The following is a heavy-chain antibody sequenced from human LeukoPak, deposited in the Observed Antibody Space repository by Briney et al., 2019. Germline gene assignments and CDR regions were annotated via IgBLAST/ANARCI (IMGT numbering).Heavy chain of an antibody. Sequence: PGGSLRLSCAASGFTFSSYWMSWVRQAPGKGLEWVANIKQDGSEKYYVDSVKGRFTISRDNAKNSLYLQMNSLRAEDTAVYYCVRGEPSIAVAAADYWGQGTLVTVSS. D-gene: IGHD6-19*01. CDR3: VRGEPSIAVAAADY. CDR2: IKQDGSEK. J-gene: IGHJ4*02. CDR1: GFTFSSYW. V-gene: IGHV3-7*04.